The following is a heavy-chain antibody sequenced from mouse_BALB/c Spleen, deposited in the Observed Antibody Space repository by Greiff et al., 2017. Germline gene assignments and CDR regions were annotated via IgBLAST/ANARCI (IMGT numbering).Heavy chain of an antibody. CDR1: GYTFTSYW. CDR2: IYPSDSYT. Sequence: QVQLQQPGAELVRPGASVKLSCKASGYTFTSYWINWVKQRPGQGLEWIGNIYPSDSYTNYNQKFKDKGTLTVDKSSSTAYMQLSSPTSEDSAVYYCTKEKGAMDYWGQGTSVTVSS. V-gene: IGHV1-69*02. CDR3: TKEKGAMDY. J-gene: IGHJ4*01.